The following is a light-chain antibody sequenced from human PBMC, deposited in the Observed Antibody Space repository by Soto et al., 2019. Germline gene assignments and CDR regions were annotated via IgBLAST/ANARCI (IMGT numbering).Light chain of an antibody. CDR1: QSVSTY. CDR3: QQRSNWPPLT. CDR2: DAS. Sequence: EIVLTQSPGTLSLSPGERATLSCRASQSVSTYLAWYQQKPGQAPRLLIYDASNRATGIPARFSGSGSGIDFTLTISSLEPEDFAVYYCQQRSNWPPLTFGGGTKVEIK. V-gene: IGKV3-11*01. J-gene: IGKJ4*01.